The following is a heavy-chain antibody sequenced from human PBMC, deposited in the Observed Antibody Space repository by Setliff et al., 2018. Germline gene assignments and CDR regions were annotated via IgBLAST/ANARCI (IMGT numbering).Heavy chain of an antibody. CDR2: FHTGGST. CDR1: GGSISSSSYY. J-gene: IGHJ5*02. V-gene: IGHV4-61*05. Sequence: SETLSLTCTVSGGSISSSSYYWGWIRQPPGKGLEWIGHFHTGGSTNYNRSLRSRVSISVDTSKNQFSLKLSSVTAADTATYYCARAGPTVTFFRVLVISWWDPWGQGSLVTVSS. D-gene: IGHD3-3*01. CDR3: ARAGPTVTFFRVLVISWWDP.